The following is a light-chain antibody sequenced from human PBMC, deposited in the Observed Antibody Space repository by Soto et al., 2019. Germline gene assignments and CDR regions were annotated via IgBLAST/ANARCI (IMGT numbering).Light chain of an antibody. Sequence: IQMTQSPSSLSASVGDRVTITCRASQGVRDDVGWYQQKQGKAPKLLIYSASTVQSGVPSRCSGSGSGTDFTLTISGLQHEDFATYYCLQDSNYPLTFGGGTKVEIK. V-gene: IGKV1-6*01. CDR3: LQDSNYPLT. CDR1: QGVRDD. J-gene: IGKJ4*01. CDR2: SAS.